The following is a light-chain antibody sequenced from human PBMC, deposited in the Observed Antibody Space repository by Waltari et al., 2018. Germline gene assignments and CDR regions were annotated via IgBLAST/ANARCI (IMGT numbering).Light chain of an antibody. CDR2: GAS. CDR3: QQYVSLPAT. J-gene: IGKJ1*01. Sequence: CRARQSVSKYLAWYQQKPGQAPRLLIFGASSRATGIPDRFSGSGSGTDLSLTISRVEPEDFAVYYCQQYVSLPATFGQGTKVEIE. V-gene: IGKV3-20*01. CDR1: QSVSKY.